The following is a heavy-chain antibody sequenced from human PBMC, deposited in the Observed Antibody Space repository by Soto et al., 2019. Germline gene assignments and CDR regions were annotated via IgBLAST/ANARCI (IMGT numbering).Heavy chain of an antibody. J-gene: IGHJ5*02. Sequence: SETLSLTCAASGGSISSGGYSWSWIRQPPGKGLEWIGYIYHSGSTYYNPSLKSRVTISVDRSKNQFSLKLSSVTAADTAVYYCARVSDYDSWAWFDPWGQGTLVTVSS. V-gene: IGHV4-30-2*01. CDR2: IYHSGST. CDR1: GGSISSGGYS. CDR3: ARVSDYDSWAWFDP. D-gene: IGHD3-3*01.